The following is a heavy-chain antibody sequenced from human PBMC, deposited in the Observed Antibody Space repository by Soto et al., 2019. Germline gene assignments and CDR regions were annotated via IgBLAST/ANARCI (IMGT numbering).Heavy chain of an antibody. D-gene: IGHD5-12*01. CDR2: ISGSGGNT. CDR1: GFRFSSYA. CDR3: AKDASTGYARSYDY. J-gene: IGHJ4*02. Sequence: EVQLLESGGGLVQPGGSLRLSCAASGFRFSSYAMSWVRQAPGKGLEWVSLISGSGGNTYYTDSVKGRFTVSRDNSKNTLYLQMNSLRAEDMAVYYCAKDASTGYARSYDYWGQGTLVTVSS. V-gene: IGHV3-23*01.